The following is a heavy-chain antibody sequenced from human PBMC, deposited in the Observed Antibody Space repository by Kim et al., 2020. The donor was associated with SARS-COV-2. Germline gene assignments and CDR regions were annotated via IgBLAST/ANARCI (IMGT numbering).Heavy chain of an antibody. CDR2: IIPIFGTA. Sequence: SVKVSCKASGGTFSSYAISWVRQAPGQGLEWMGGIIPIFGTANYAQKFQGRVTITADESTSTAYMELSSLRSEDTAVYYCASMVATRRYYYYYGMDVWGQGTTVTVSS. J-gene: IGHJ6*02. CDR1: GGTFSSYA. CDR3: ASMVATRRYYYYYGMDV. D-gene: IGHD5-12*01. V-gene: IGHV1-69*13.